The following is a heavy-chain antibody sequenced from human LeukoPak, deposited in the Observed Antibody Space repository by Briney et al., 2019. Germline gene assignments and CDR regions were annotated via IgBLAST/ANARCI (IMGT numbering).Heavy chain of an antibody. Sequence: GASVKVSCKASGYTFTGYYMHWVRQAPGQGLEWMGWINPNSGGTNYAQKFQGRVTMTRDTSISTAYMELSRLRSGDTAVYYCARAPPYGVLYYYYYYMDVWGKGTTVTVSS. CDR1: GYTFTGYY. D-gene: IGHD3-10*01. CDR2: INPNSGGT. V-gene: IGHV1-2*02. CDR3: ARAPPYGVLYYYYYYMDV. J-gene: IGHJ6*03.